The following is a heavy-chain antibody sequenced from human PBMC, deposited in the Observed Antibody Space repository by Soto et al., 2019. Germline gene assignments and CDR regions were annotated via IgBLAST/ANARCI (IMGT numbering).Heavy chain of an antibody. J-gene: IGHJ6*02. D-gene: IGHD3-10*01. V-gene: IGHV4-34*01. Sequence: SETLSLTCAVYGGSFSGYYWSWIRQPPGKGLEWIGEINHSGSTNYNPSLKSRVTISVDTSKNQFSLKLSSVTAADTAVYYCARDGTSVRGYGSGSYYNPRVSYGMDVWGQGTTVTLSS. CDR1: GGSFSGYY. CDR3: ARDGTSVRGYGSGSYYNPRVSYGMDV. CDR2: INHSGST.